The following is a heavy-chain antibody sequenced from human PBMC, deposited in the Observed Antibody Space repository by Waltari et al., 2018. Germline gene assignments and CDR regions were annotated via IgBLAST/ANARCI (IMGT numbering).Heavy chain of an antibody. CDR1: GFSLSSGSYY. D-gene: IGHD3-3*02. V-gene: IGHV4-31*02. J-gene: IGHJ4*02. CDR3: AGRGAKMFSI. CDR2: SSHSGDT. Sequence: QVQLQESGPGLVQPSQTLSLTCSVSGFSLSSGSYYCSWIRQHPGKGLEWIGYSSHSGDTDYSPSLRSRLTLSVDTSKNQFSLKLNSVTAADTGVYFCAGRGAKMFSIWGRGTLVTVSS.